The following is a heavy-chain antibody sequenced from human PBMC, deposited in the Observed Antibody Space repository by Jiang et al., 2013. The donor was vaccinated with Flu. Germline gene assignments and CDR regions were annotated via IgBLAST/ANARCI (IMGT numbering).Heavy chain of an antibody. Sequence: GLVKPSETLSLTCTVSGGSISSYYWSWIRQPPGKGLEWIGYIYYSGSTNYNPSLKSRVTISVDTSKNQFSLKLSSVTAADTAVYYCARGGYYYDSSGYYLIQGHYYYYGMDVWGQGTTVTVSS. D-gene: IGHD3-22*01. CDR1: GGSISSYY. CDR2: IYYSGST. J-gene: IGHJ6*02. CDR3: ARGGYYYDSSGYYLIQGHYYYYGMDV. V-gene: IGHV4-59*01.